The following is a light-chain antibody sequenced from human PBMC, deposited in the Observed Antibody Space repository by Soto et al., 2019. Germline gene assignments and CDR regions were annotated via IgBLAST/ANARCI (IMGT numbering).Light chain of an antibody. CDR2: SSN. J-gene: IGLJ1*01. CDR3: AAWDDSLNGHV. V-gene: IGLV1-44*01. Sequence: QSVLTQPPSASGTPGQRVTISCSGSSSNIGSNTVNWYQQLPGTAPKLLIYSSNQRPSGVPDRFSGSKSGTSASLAISGLQSEDEADYYCAAWDDSLNGHVSGTGTTVTV. CDR1: SSNIGSNT.